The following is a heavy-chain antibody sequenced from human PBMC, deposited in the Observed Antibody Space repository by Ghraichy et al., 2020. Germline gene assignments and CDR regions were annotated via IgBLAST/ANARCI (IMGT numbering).Heavy chain of an antibody. V-gene: IGHV1-24*01. CDR1: GYTLTELS. J-gene: IGHJ5*02. CDR2: FDPEDGET. Sequence: ASVKVSCKVSGYTLTELSMHWVRQAPGKGLEWMGGFDPEDGETIYAQKFQGRVTMTEDTSTDTAYMELSSLRPEDTAVYYCATLGYSSGWPGIRGGRFDPWGQGTLVTVSS. CDR3: ATLGYSSGWPGIRGGRFDP. D-gene: IGHD6-19*01.